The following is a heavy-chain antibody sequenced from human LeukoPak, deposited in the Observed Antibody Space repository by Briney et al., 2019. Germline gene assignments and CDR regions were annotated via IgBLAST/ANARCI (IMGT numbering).Heavy chain of an antibody. CDR3: AIMHGYYDGTGYWVQ. D-gene: IGHD3-22*01. CDR1: GFTFASYG. Sequence: PGGSLRLSCAASGFTFASYGMSWVRQAPGKGLEWVSFITTNGGRTSYADSVEGRFTISRDNPRNPLYMQMNSLRDEDTAVYYCAIMHGYYDGTGYWVQWGQGTLVTVSS. J-gene: IGHJ1*01. CDR2: ITTNGGRT. V-gene: IGHV3-23*01.